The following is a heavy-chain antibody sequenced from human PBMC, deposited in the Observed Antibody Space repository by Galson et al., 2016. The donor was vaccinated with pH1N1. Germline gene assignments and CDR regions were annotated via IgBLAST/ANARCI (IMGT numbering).Heavy chain of an antibody. CDR2: LSASGGST. J-gene: IGHJ6*03. Sequence: SLRLSCAASGFTFRNYGASWVHQAPGKGLEWVSFLSASGGSTYYADSVKGRFTISRDNSENTLFLQMNSLRAEDAAVYYCAKGTAAIFYYYMDVWGIGTTVTVSS. CDR3: AKGTAAIFYYYMDV. CDR1: GFTFRNYG. V-gene: IGHV3-23*01. D-gene: IGHD2-2*01.